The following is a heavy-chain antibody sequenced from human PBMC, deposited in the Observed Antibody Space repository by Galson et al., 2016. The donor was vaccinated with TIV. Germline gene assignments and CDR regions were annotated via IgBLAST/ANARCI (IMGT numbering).Heavy chain of an antibody. CDR2: FDPEQHKK. Sequence: QSGAEVTKPGESLKISCRVSGASLSDLSMHWVRQAPGKGLEWMAGFDPEQHKKIYAQKLEGRVTLTDDTSTDTAFLELSSLSFEDTAVYYCASVAWFPGLSLDNWGQGTLVIVSS. CDR3: ASVAWFPGLSLDN. D-gene: IGHD2/OR15-2a*01. V-gene: IGHV1-24*01. CDR1: GASLSDLS. J-gene: IGHJ4*02.